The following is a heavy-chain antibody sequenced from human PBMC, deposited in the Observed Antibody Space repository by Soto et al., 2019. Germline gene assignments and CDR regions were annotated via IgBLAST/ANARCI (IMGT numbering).Heavy chain of an antibody. D-gene: IGHD1-26*01. CDR1: GVSFSNYA. J-gene: IGHJ2*01. CDR2: ISGSSSNI. Sequence: GGFLRLSCAASGVSFSNYAMDWVRQAPGKGLGWVSYISGSSSNIRYADSVKGRFTISRDNAKSSVYLQMNSLRADDTAVYYCTRDPSRGSDWARYFDLWGRGTLVTVSS. CDR3: TRDPSRGSDWARYFDL. V-gene: IGHV3-48*01.